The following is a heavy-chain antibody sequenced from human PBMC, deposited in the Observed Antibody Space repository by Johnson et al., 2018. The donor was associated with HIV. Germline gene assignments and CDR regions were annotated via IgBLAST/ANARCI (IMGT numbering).Heavy chain of an antibody. CDR1: GFTFSSYA. J-gene: IGHJ3*02. CDR2: ISSSGRTT. D-gene: IGHD2-21*01. V-gene: IGHV3-48*03. CDR3: VRRMVVGYVAFDI. Sequence: EKLVESGGGVVQPGRSLRLSCAASGFTFSSYAMHWVRQAPGKGLECISSISSSGRTTYYADSVKGRFTISRNNVQNSMLLQMNILRADDTAVYFCVRRMVVGYVAFDIWGQGTMVSVSS.